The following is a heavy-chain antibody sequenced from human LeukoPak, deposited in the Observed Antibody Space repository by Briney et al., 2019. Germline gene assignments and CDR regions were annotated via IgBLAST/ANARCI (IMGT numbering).Heavy chain of an antibody. D-gene: IGHD3-22*01. CDR2: IYSGGST. Sequence: QPGRSLRLSCAASGFTVSSNYMSWVSQAPGKGVEWVSVIYSGGSTYYADSVKGRFTISRDNSKNTLYLQMNSLRAEDTAVYYCASSVDYYDSSGYYYGAVYWGQGTLVTVSS. V-gene: IGHV3-53*01. CDR1: GFTVSSNY. J-gene: IGHJ4*02. CDR3: ASSVDYYDSSGYYYGAVY.